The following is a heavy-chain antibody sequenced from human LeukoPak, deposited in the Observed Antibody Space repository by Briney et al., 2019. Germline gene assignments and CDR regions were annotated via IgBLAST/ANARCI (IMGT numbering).Heavy chain of an antibody. V-gene: IGHV1-2*02. D-gene: IGHD6-13*01. Sequence: ASVKVSCKASGYTFTDYYMHCVRQAPGQGLEWMGWINPNSDGTNYAQKFQGRVTMNRDTSISTAYMELNRVRFDDTAVYYCARDVLLDPAAAGTDYCGHGT. CDR3: ARDVLLDPAAAGTDY. CDR2: INPNSDGT. J-gene: IGHJ4*03. CDR1: GYTFTDYY.